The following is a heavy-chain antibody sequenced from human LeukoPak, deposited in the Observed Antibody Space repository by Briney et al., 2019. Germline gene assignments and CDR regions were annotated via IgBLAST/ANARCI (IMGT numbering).Heavy chain of an antibody. D-gene: IGHD3-9*01. CDR3: TTDLHYDILTGYYIDY. Sequence: GGSLRLSCAASGFTFSSYAMSWVRQTPGKGLVWVSRISGSGGYTYYADSVKGRFTISRDNSKNTLYLQMNSLKTEDTAVYYCTTDLHYDILTGYYIDYWGQGTLVTVSS. CDR1: GFTFSSYA. V-gene: IGHV3-23*01. CDR2: ISGSGGYT. J-gene: IGHJ4*02.